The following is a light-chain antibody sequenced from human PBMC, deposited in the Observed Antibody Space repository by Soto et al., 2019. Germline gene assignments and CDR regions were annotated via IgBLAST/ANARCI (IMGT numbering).Light chain of an antibody. CDR3: QQYNSYTLT. V-gene: IGKV1D-16*01. CDR2: AAS. J-gene: IGKJ4*01. Sequence: DIQMTQSPSSLSASVGDRFAITCRASQGISRWLAWYQQKPEKAPKXXIYAASSLQSGVPSRFSVSGSGTDFTLTISSLKNEDFATYYCQQYNSYTLTFCGGTKVDIK. CDR1: QGISRW.